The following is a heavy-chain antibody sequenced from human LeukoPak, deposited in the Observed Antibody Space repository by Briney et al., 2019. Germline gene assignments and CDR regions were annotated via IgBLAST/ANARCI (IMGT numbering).Heavy chain of an antibody. J-gene: IGHJ4*02. CDR3: ATRYYFDC. V-gene: IGHV3-23*01. CDR1: GLTFNIFA. Sequence: GGSLRLSCAASGLTFNIFALSWVRQAPGKGLEWVSGISGSGGDTYYAESVKGRFTISRDNSRNTLYLQMNRLRAEDTAVYYCATRYYFDCWGQGTLVAVSS. CDR2: ISGSGGDT.